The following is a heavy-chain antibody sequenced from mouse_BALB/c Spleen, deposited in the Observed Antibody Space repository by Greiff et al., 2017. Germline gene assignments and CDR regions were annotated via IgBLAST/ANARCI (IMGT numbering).Heavy chain of an antibody. CDR3: ARKGLGYDDGWFAY. Sequence: QVQLQQSGAELARPGASVKLSCKASGYTFTSYWMQWVKQRPGQGLEWIGAIYPGDCDTRYTQKFKGKATLTADKSSSTAYMQLSSLASEDSAVYYCARKGLGYDDGWFAYWGQGTLVTVSA. CDR2: IYPGDCDT. J-gene: IGHJ3*01. D-gene: IGHD2-14*01. CDR1: GYTFTSYW. V-gene: IGHV1-87*01.